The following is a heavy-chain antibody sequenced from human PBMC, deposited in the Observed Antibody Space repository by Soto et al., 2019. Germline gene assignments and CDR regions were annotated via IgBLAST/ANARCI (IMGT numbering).Heavy chain of an antibody. CDR2: IYPGDSDT. J-gene: IGHJ4*02. V-gene: IGHV5-51*01. Sequence: GESLKISCKGSGYSFTSYWIGWVRQMPGKGLEWMGIIYPGDSDTRYSPSFQGQVTISADKSISTASLQWSSLKASDTAMYYCARHGGVVGDFWSGYYYFDYWGQGTLVTVSS. D-gene: IGHD3-3*01. CDR1: GYSFTSYW. CDR3: ARHGGVVGDFWSGYYYFDY.